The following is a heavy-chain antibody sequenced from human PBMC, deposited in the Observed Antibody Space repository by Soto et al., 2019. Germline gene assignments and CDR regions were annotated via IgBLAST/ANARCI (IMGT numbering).Heavy chain of an antibody. CDR1: GYSFSSYR. CDR3: ASDLSGGAAAY. V-gene: IGHV1-18*01. D-gene: IGHD3-16*01. Sequence: QVQLVQSGPEVKQPGASVKVSCKAFGYSFSSYRITWVRQAPGQGLEWMGWISGHSGNTQYAQKVQGRVTLTTDASTTAAYMGIRSLTSDDTAVYYCASDLSGGAAAYWGQGSVVTVSS. CDR2: ISGHSGNT. J-gene: IGHJ4*02.